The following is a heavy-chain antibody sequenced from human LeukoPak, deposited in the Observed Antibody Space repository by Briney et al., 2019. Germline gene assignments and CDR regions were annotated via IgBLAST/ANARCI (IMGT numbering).Heavy chain of an antibody. Sequence: TSETLSLTCTVSGGSICSGSYYWSWIRQPAGKGLEWIERIYTSGSTNYNSSLKSRVTISVDTSKNQFSLRLSSVTAADTAVYYCARDAPPMSWYFDLWGRGTLVTVSS. J-gene: IGHJ2*01. CDR3: ARDAPPMSWYFDL. CDR1: GGSICSGSYY. D-gene: IGHD5/OR15-5a*01. CDR2: IYTSGST. V-gene: IGHV4-61*02.